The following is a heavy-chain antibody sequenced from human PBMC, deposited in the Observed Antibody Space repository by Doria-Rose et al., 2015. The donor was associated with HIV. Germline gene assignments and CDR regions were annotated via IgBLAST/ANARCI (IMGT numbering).Heavy chain of an antibody. Sequence: PGGSLRLSCAASGFTFSSSWMSWVRQAPGKGLEWVANIKQDGSEKNYVDSVKGRFTVSRDNAKNSLYLQMNSLRAEDTAEYYCARGGSYHGYWGQGTLVTVSS. V-gene: IGHV3-7*01. CDR1: GFTFSSSW. D-gene: IGHD1-26*01. J-gene: IGHJ4*02. CDR3: ARGGSYHGY. CDR2: IKQDGSEK.